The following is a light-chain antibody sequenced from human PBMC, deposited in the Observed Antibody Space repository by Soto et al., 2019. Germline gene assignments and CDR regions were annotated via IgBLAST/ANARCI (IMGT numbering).Light chain of an antibody. CDR3: SSYTSSSTWV. Sequence: QCALTQPASVSGSPGQSITISCTGTSSDVGGYNYVSWYQQHPGKAPKLMIYDVSNRPSGVSNRFSGSKSGNTASLTISGLQAEDEADYYCSSYTSSSTWVFGGGTQLTVL. CDR1: SSDVGGYNY. V-gene: IGLV2-14*01. CDR2: DVS. J-gene: IGLJ3*02.